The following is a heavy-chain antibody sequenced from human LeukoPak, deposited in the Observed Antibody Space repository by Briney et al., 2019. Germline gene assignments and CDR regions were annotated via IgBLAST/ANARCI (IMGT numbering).Heavy chain of an antibody. D-gene: IGHD1-14*01. CDR1: GYTFTSYY. Sequence: ASVKVSCKASGYTFTSYYMHWVRQAPGQGLEWMGIINPGGGSTSYAQKFQGRVTMTRDTSTSTVYMELSGLRSEDTAVYYCARAGLRYYFDYWGQGTLVTVSS. V-gene: IGHV1-46*01. J-gene: IGHJ4*02. CDR3: ARAGLRYYFDY. CDR2: INPGGGST.